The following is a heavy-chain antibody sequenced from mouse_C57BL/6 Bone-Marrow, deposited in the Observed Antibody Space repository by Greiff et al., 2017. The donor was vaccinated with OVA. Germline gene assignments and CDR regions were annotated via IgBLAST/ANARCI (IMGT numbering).Heavy chain of an antibody. Sequence: EVQLQESGGGLVQPKGSLKLSCAASGFSFNTYAMNWVRQAPGKGLEWVARIRSKSNTYATSYADSVQDRFTISTYDSESMFYMQKNNLRTEEADMYYGERHQAKWDSYWYFDVWGTGTTVTVSS. V-gene: IGHV10-1*01. CDR1: GFSFNTYA. CDR3: ERHQAKWDSYWYFDV. J-gene: IGHJ1*03. D-gene: IGHD4-1*01. CDR2: IRSKSNTYAT.